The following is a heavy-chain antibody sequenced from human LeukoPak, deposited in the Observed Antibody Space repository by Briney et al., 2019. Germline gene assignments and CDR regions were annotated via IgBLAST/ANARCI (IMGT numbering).Heavy chain of an antibody. V-gene: IGHV4-4*07. D-gene: IGHD6-6*01. CDR2: IYTSGST. Sequence: PSETLSLTCTVSGGSISSYYWSWIQQPAGKGLEWIGRIYTSGSTNYNPSLKSRVTMSVDTSKNQFSLKLSSVTAADTAVYYCARDPSSIAPYYFDYWGQGTLVTVSS. J-gene: IGHJ4*02. CDR1: GGSISSYY. CDR3: ARDPSSIAPYYFDY.